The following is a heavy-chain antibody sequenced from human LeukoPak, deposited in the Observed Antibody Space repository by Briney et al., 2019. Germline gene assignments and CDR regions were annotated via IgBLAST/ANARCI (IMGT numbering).Heavy chain of an antibody. CDR3: GRDPRSRGDYEGYYVDS. CDR2: INPNTGGT. V-gene: IGHV1-2*02. J-gene: IGHJ4*02. Sequence: ASVKVSCKASGYTFTGYYIHWVRQAPAQGLEGMGWINPNTGGTKSTQTFQGRVTMTRDTSIAPAYMGLSNLRSDDTAMYYCGRDPRSRGDYEGYYVDSWGQGTLVIVSS. CDR1: GYTFTGYY. D-gene: IGHD4-17*01.